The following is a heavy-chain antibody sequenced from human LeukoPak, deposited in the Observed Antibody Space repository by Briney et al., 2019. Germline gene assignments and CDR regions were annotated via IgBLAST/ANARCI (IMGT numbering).Heavy chain of an antibody. CDR1: GFTFRRYE. V-gene: IGHV3-21*01. J-gene: IGHJ4*02. CDR3: ASFKGFLEGGY. Sequence: GGSLRLSCEGSGFTFRRYEMNWVRQAPGKGLEWVSSIRSSSSYIYYADSVKGRFTISRDNAKNSLYLQMNSLRAEDTAVYYCASFKGFLEGGYWGRGTLVTVSS. CDR2: IRSSSSYI. D-gene: IGHD3-3*01.